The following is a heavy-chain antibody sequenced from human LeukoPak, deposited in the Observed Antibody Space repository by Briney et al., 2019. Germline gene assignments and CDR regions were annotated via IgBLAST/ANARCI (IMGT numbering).Heavy chain of an antibody. CDR2: ISTYNGNT. CDR3: ARSLGYTSGYTNDAFDI. V-gene: IGHV1-18*01. Sequence: ASVKVSCKASGFTFTIHGITWVRHAPGQGLEWMGWISTYNGNTNYTQEVKGRVTMTTDTSTTTTYMELRSLRSDDTAVYYCARSLGYTSGYTNDAFDIWGQGTMVTVSS. J-gene: IGHJ3*02. D-gene: IGHD5-18*01. CDR1: GFTFTIHG.